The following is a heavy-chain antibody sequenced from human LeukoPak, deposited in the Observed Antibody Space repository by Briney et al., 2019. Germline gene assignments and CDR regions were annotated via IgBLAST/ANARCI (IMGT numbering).Heavy chain of an antibody. V-gene: IGHV3-30-3*01. CDR2: ISYDGSSE. CDR1: GFAFSSYA. CDR3: ASTNYRGGTTGYNWLDP. Sequence: GGSLRLSCAASGFAFSSYAMQWVRQAPGKGLEWVAAISYDGSSEYYADSVKGRFTISRDNSKNTLYLQMNTLRAEDTAVFHCASTNYRGGTTGYNWLDPWGQGTLVTVSS. D-gene: IGHD2-15*01. J-gene: IGHJ5*02.